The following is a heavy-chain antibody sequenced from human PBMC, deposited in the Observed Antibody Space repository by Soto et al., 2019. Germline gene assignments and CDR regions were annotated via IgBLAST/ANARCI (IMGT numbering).Heavy chain of an antibody. D-gene: IGHD3-10*01. Sequence: SVKVSCKASGYTFTNRYLHWVRQAPGQALEWMGWITPFNGDMNYAQKFQDRVTIIRDRSMSTAYMELSSLRSEDTAMYYCATTRFFNYGTPGDDAFYIWGQGSMVTVSS. J-gene: IGHJ3*02. V-gene: IGHV1-45*02. CDR2: ITPFNGDM. CDR1: GYTFTNRY. CDR3: ATTRFFNYGTPGDDAFYI.